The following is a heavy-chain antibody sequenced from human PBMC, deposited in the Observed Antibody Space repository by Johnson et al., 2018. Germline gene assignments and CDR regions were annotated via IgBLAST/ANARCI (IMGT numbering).Heavy chain of an antibody. V-gene: IGHV3-43D*03. CDR1: GFTFDDYA. D-gene: IGHD4-17*01. J-gene: IGHJ6*02. CDR3: AKDYGDYANYYYYYGMDV. CDR2: ISWDGGST. Sequence: EVQLVESGGVVVQPGGSLRLSCAASGFTFDDYAMHWVRQAPGKGLEWVSLISWDGGSTYYADSVKGRFTISRDNSKNSLYLQMNSLRAEDTALYYCAKDYGDYANYYYYYGMDVWGQGTTVTVSS.